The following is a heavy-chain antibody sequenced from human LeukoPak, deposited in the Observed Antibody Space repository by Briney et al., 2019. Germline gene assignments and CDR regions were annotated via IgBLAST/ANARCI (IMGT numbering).Heavy chain of an antibody. CDR3: ARQRDGDNWAFDY. J-gene: IGHJ4*02. D-gene: IGHD3-16*01. Sequence: SETLSLTCTVSDGSISSYYWSWIRQPPGKGLDWIGYIYYSGTTNYNPSLKNRVTISIDTSKNQFSLNLSSVTAADTAVYYCARQRDGDNWAFDYWGQGTLVTVSS. CDR1: DGSISSYY. CDR2: IYYSGTT. V-gene: IGHV4-59*08.